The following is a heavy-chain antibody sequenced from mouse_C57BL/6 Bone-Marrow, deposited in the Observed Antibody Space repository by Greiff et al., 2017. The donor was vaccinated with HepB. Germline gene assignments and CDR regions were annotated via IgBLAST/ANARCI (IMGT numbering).Heavy chain of an antibody. Sequence: EVKLVESGGGLVKPGGSLKLSCAASGFTFSDYGMHWVRQAPEKGLEWVAYISSGSSTIYYADTVKGRFTFSRDNAKNTLFLQMTSLRSEDTAMYYCESRRRDKYYFDYWGQGTTLTVSS. CDR2: ISSGSSTI. CDR1: GFTFSDYG. J-gene: IGHJ2*01. V-gene: IGHV5-17*01. D-gene: IGHD3-3*01. CDR3: ESRRRDKYYFDY.